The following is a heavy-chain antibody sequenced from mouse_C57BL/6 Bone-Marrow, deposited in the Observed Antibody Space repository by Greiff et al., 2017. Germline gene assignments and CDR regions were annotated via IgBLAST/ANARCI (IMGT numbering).Heavy chain of an antibody. D-gene: IGHD2-4*01. CDR2: ISYDGSN. CDR1: GYSITSGYY. CDR3: AREGYDYDWYFDV. Sequence: EVKLMESGPGLVKPSQSLSLTCSVTGYSITSGYYWNWIRQFPGNKLEWMGYISYDGSNNYNPSLKNRISITRNTSKNQFFLKLNSVTTEDTATYYGAREGYDYDWYFDVWGTGTTVTVSS. V-gene: IGHV3-6*01. J-gene: IGHJ1*03.